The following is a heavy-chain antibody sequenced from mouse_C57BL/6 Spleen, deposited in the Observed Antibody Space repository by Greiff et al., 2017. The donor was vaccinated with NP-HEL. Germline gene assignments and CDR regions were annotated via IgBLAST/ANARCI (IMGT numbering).Heavy chain of an antibody. J-gene: IGHJ3*01. CDR3: TRVQITPSQFAY. V-gene: IGHV1-15*01. D-gene: IGHD2-4*01. CDR2: IDPETGGT. CDR1: GYTFTDYE. Sequence: VQLQQSGAELVRPGASVTLSCKASGYTFTDYEMHWVKQTPAHGLEWIGAIDPETGGTAYNQKFKGKSILTADKSSSTAYMGLRSLTSEDSAVYYCTRVQITPSQFAYWGQVTLVTVSA.